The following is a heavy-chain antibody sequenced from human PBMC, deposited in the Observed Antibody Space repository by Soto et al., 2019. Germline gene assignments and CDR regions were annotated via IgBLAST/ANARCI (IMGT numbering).Heavy chain of an antibody. Sequence: LRLSCAASGFTFSSYAMNWVRQAPGKGLEWVSAISGSGGSTYYADSVKGRFTISRDNSKNTLYLQMNSLRAEDTAVYYCAKDTGTTGTGFYFDYWGQGTLVTLSS. CDR1: GFTFSSYA. CDR2: ISGSGGST. J-gene: IGHJ4*02. V-gene: IGHV3-23*01. CDR3: AKDTGTTGTGFYFDY. D-gene: IGHD1-1*01.